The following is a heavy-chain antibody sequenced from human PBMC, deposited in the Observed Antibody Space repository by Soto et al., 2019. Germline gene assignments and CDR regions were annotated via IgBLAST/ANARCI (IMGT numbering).Heavy chain of an antibody. Sequence: SETLSLTCTVSGGSISSTNFYWGWIRQPPGKGLEWIGSIYFSGGTYYNPSLKSRVTISGDTSKNQFSLKLSSATAADTAVYYCARLAIRYYFDYWGKGTLVTVSS. CDR3: ARLAIRYYFDY. D-gene: IGHD3-10*01. CDR2: IYFSGGT. J-gene: IGHJ4*02. CDR1: GGSISSTNFY. V-gene: IGHV4-39*01.